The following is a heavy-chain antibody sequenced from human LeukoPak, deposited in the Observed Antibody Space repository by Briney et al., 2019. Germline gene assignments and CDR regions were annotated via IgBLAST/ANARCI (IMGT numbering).Heavy chain of an antibody. CDR1: GYNLIELS. Sequence: ASVKVSCKASGYNLIELSMHWVRQTPGKGLEWMGGFDPEDAKTIYAPRFQGRVTMTEDTATDTAYLELTSLRSEDTAVYYCATSRNEASELSVSSGYDFDYWGQGTLVTVSS. CDR2: FDPEDAKT. V-gene: IGHV1-24*01. D-gene: IGHD3-22*01. J-gene: IGHJ4*02. CDR3: ATSRNEASELSVSSGYDFDY.